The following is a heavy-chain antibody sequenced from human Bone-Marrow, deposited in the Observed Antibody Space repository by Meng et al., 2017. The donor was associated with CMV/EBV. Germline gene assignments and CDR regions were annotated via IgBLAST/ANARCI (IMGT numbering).Heavy chain of an antibody. Sequence: ASGYTFTSYDINWVRQATGRGLEWMGWMNPNSGNTGYAQKFQGRVTITRNTSISTAYMELSSLRSEDTAVYYCARWYCSSTSCYVDYWGQGTLVTVSS. V-gene: IGHV1-8*03. CDR1: GYTFTSYD. D-gene: IGHD2-2*01. CDR3: ARWYCSSTSCYVDY. J-gene: IGHJ4*02. CDR2: MNPNSGNT.